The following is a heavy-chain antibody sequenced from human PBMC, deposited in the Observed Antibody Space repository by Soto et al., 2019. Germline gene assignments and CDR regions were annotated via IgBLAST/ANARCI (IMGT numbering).Heavy chain of an antibody. J-gene: IGHJ5*02. CDR3: ARDPGHCSSTSCYATWFDP. CDR2: IIPILGIA. V-gene: IGHV1-69*04. Sequence: SVKVSCKASGGTFSSYTISWVRQAPGQGLEWMGRIIPILGIANYAQKFQGRVTITADKSTSTAYMELSSLRSEDTAVYYCARDPGHCSSTSCYATWFDPWGQGTRVTVSS. CDR1: GGTFSSYT. D-gene: IGHD2-2*01.